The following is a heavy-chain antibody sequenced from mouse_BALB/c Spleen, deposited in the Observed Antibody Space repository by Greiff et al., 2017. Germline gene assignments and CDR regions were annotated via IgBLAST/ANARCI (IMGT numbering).Heavy chain of an antibody. CDR3: ATGYYFDY. J-gene: IGHJ2*01. CDR1: GFTFTDYY. CDR2: IRNKANGYTT. D-gene: IGHD4-1*01. Sequence: DVQLQESGGGLVQPGGSLRLSCATSGFTFTDYYMSWVRQPPGKALEWLGFIRNKANGYTTEYSASVKGRFTISRDNSQSILYLQMNTLRAEDSATSYCATGYYFDYWGQGTTLTVSS. V-gene: IGHV7-3*02.